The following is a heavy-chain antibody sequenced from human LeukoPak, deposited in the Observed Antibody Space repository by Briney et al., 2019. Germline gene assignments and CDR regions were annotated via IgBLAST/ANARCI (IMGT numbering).Heavy chain of an antibody. D-gene: IGHD2-2*01. CDR1: GYTFTSYG. CDR3: ARERSSYCSSTSCYFENKNWFDP. Sequence: ASVKVSCKASGYTFTSYGISWVRRAPGQGLEWMGWISAYNGNTNYAQKLQGRVTMTTDTSTSTAYMELRSLRSDDTAVYYCARERSSYCSSTSCYFENKNWFDPWGQGTLVTVSS. V-gene: IGHV1-18*04. CDR2: ISAYNGNT. J-gene: IGHJ5*02.